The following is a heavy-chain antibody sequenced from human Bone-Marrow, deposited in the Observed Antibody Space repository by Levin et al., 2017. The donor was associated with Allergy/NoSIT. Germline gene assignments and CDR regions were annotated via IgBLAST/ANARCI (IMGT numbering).Heavy chain of an antibody. J-gene: IGHJ3*02. V-gene: IGHV4-59*01. D-gene: IGHD3-10*01. CDR3: ARGGGLLLWFGGDAFDI. CDR2: IHHSGIT. Sequence: SETLSLTCTISGGSISTYYWSWIRQPPGKEPEWIGYIHHSGITDYSPSLKSRVTISLDTSKNQFERRLNSVNAGETAVYYCARGGGLLLWFGGDAFDIWGQGTMVTVSS. CDR1: GGSISTYY.